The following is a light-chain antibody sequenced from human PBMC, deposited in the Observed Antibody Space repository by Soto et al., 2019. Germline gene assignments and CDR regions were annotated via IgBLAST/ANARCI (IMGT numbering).Light chain of an antibody. V-gene: IGKV3-20*01. Sequence: EIVLTQSPATLSSSPGERATLSCRASQTVSNKLAWYQHKPGQAPRLLIYDTSNRATGIPARFSGSGSGTDFTLTISRMEPEDFAVYCCQQYGSSPRTFGQGTKVDIK. CDR2: DTS. J-gene: IGKJ1*01. CDR3: QQYGSSPRT. CDR1: QTVSNK.